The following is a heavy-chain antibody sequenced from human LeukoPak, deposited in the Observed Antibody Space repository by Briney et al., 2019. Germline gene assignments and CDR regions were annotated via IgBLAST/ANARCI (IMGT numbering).Heavy chain of an antibody. CDR2: IRGSGDNM. V-gene: IGHV3-23*01. CDR1: KFTFNNYA. Sequence: GGSLRLLCLASKFTFNNYAMTCVRHATGKGLEWVLSIRGSGDNMDYADSVEARFPISRQNHKITLYVKSNSLRDEDTAVYYCAKDLRHGSGSYFDYWGQGTLVTVSS. D-gene: IGHD3-10*01. J-gene: IGHJ4*02. CDR3: AKDLRHGSGSYFDY.